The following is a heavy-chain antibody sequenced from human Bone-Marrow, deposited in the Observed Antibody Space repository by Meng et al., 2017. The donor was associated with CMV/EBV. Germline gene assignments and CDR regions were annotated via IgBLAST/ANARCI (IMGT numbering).Heavy chain of an antibody. CDR3: ARGETMAAAGTYYYYGMDV. CDR2: IIPIFGTA. D-gene: IGHD6-13*01. Sequence: SVKVSCKASGGTFSSYAISWVRQAPGQGLEWMGGIIPIFGTANYAQKFQGRVTITTDESTSTAYMELSSLRSEDTAVDYCARGETMAAAGTYYYYGMDVWGQGTTVTVSS. CDR1: GGTFSSYA. J-gene: IGHJ6*02. V-gene: IGHV1-69*05.